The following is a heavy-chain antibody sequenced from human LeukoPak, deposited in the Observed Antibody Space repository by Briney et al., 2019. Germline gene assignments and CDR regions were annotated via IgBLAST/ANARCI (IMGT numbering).Heavy chain of an antibody. D-gene: IGHD5-24*01. V-gene: IGHV3-74*01. CDR1: GFTFSTCW. J-gene: IGHJ6*02. CDR3: ARGPNYPDRGPLGMDV. CDR2: INSDGSST. Sequence: GGSLRLPCAASGFTFSTCWMHWVRQAPGKGLVWVSRINSDGSSTSYADSVKGRFTISRDNAKNTLYLQMNSLRAGDTAVYYCARGPNYPDRGPLGMDVWGQGTTVTVSS.